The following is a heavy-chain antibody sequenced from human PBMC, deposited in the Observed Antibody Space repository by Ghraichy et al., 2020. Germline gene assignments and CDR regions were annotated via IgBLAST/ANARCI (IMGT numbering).Heavy chain of an antibody. J-gene: IGHJ4*02. CDR3: ARRRYSGYYFDY. V-gene: IGHV4-39*01. CDR2: IYYSVST. D-gene: IGHD5-12*01. Sequence: SETLSLTCTVSGGSISSSSYYWGWIRQPPGKGLEWIGSIYYSVSTYYNLSLKSRVTISVDTSKNQFSLKLSSVTAADTAVYYCARRRYSGYYFDYWGQGTLVTVSS. CDR1: GGSISSSSYY.